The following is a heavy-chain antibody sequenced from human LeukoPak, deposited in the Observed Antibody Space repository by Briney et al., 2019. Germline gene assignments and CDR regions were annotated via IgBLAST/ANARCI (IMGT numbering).Heavy chain of an antibody. D-gene: IGHD6-19*01. CDR1: GDSVSSKNGA. Sequence: SQTLSLTCVVSGDSVSSKNGAWNWIRQSPSGGLEWLGRTYYRSKWYNDYAESMEGRMTISQDTSKNQYSLHLDSVTPDDTAVYYCARDFGTTGWHTFDYWGQGTLVTVSS. J-gene: IGHJ4*02. CDR2: TYYRSKWYN. CDR3: ARDFGTTGWHTFDY. V-gene: IGHV6-1*01.